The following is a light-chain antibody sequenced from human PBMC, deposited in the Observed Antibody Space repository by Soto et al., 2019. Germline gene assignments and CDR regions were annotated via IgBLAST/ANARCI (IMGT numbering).Light chain of an antibody. Sequence: DIQMTQSPSSLSASVGDRVTITCRASQSISSHLNWYQQKPGKAPQLLIYEASSLQGGVPSRFSGSGSGKDFTLTISRLQADDFAIYYCQQRYSMPLTFGPGTRVEIK. CDR1: QSISSH. J-gene: IGKJ3*01. CDR3: QQRYSMPLT. V-gene: IGKV1-39*01. CDR2: EAS.